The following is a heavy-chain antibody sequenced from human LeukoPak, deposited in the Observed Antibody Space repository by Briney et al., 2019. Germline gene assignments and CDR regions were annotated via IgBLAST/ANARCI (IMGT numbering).Heavy chain of an antibody. V-gene: IGHV3-48*01. CDR2: ISSSSSTT. J-gene: IGHJ4*02. CDR3: AKGQGLGGGSVWGY. CDR1: GFTFSTYR. D-gene: IGHD2-15*01. Sequence: PGGSLRLSCAASGFTFSTYRMNWVRQAPGKGLEWVSDISSSSSTTYYADSVKGRFTISRDNAKNSLYLQMNSLRAEDTAVYYCAKGQGLGGGSVWGYWGQGMLITVSS.